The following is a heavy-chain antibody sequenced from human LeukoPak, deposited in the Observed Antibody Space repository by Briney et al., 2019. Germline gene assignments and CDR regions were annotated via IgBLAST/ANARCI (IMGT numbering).Heavy chain of an antibody. V-gene: IGHV1-24*01. CDR2: FDPEDGET. CDR1: GYTLTELS. Sequence: GASVKVSCKVSGYTLTELSMHWVRQAPGKGLEWMGGFDPEDGETIYAQKFQGRVTMTEDTSTDTAYMELSSLRSEDTAVYYCATDQGITMVRGLDVWGQGTTVTVSS. D-gene: IGHD3-10*01. CDR3: ATDQGITMVRGLDV. J-gene: IGHJ6*02.